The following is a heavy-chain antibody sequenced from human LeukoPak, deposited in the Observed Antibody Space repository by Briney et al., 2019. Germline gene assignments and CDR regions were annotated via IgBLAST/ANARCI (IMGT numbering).Heavy chain of an antibody. CDR3: ARHVDSSLGRGFYYFDY. CDR1: GDSISSTSYY. CDR2: IYYSGSA. Sequence: SETLSLTCTVSGDSISSTSYYWGWIRQPPGKGLEWIGSIYYSGSAYFNPALKSRVTISVDTSDNQFSLKLSSVTAADTAVYYCARHVDSSLGRGFYYFDYWGQGTLVTVSS. J-gene: IGHJ4*02. D-gene: IGHD2-15*01. V-gene: IGHV4-39*01.